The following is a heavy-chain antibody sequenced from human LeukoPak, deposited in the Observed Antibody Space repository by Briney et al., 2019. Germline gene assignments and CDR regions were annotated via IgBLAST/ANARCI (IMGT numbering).Heavy chain of an antibody. CDR3: ARLMGMGNWFDP. D-gene: IGHD2-8*01. Sequence: GGSLRLSCAASGFTFHEYTMHWVRQRPGKGLEWVSLVNEDGDYSDYADSVKGRFTISRDNAKNSLYLQMNSLRAEDTAVYYCARLMGMGNWFDPWGQGTLVTVSS. CDR2: VNEDGDYS. CDR1: GFTFHEYT. V-gene: IGHV3-43*01. J-gene: IGHJ5*02.